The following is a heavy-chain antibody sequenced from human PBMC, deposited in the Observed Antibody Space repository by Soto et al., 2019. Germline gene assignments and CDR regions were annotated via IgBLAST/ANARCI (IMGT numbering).Heavy chain of an antibody. CDR3: VKDRSDTWSFDY. Sequence: GGSLRLSCVASGFTCGSCAMHWVRQVPGKGLEWLAVVTPDGSLYPYGDSVKGRFSISRDNSRKTLYLQMNSLRPEDTAVYYCVKDRSDTWSFDYWGQGTLVTVS. CDR2: VTPDGSLY. CDR1: GFTCGSCA. V-gene: IGHV3-30*18. D-gene: IGHD2-8*02. J-gene: IGHJ4*02.